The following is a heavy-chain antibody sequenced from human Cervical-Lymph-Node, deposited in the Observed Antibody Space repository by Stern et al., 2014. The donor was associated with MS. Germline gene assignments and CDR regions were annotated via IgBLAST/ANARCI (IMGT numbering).Heavy chain of an antibody. Sequence: QVQLVQSGGGVVQPGRSLRLSCAASGFTFSSYGMHWVRQAPATGLQWVAFISYDGSNEYYADSVKGRFTISRDNSNNTLELQTNSLREEDTAVYYCARGVYDIWGQGTLVTVSS. CDR1: GFTFSSYG. CDR2: ISYDGSNE. CDR3: ARGVYDI. J-gene: IGHJ4*02. D-gene: IGHD3-22*01. V-gene: IGHV3-30*03.